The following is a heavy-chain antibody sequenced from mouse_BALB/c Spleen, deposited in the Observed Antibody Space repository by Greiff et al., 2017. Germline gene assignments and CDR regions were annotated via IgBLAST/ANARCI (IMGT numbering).Heavy chain of an antibody. D-gene: IGHD2-2*01. J-gene: IGHJ4*01. CDR3: ASGYPYSMDY. Sequence: VQLQQSGAELVKPAASVKLSCTASGFNFTDTYMHWVNQRPEQGLEWIGRINPADGNTKYDPKFQGKATITADTSSNTAYLKISSLTAEDTAVYYCASGYPYSMDYWGQGTSVTVSA. CDR2: INPADGNT. V-gene: IGHV14-3*02. CDR1: GFNFTDTY.